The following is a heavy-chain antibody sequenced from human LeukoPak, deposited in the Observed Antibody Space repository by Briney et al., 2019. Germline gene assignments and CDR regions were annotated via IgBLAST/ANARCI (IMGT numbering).Heavy chain of an antibody. V-gene: IGHV4-39*07. CDR1: GASINNSSYY. D-gene: IGHD6-13*01. Sequence: SETLSLTCTVSGASINNSSYYWGWIRQPPGKGLEWIGTIYYSGSTYYSPSLPSRVTISVDTSKNHFSLNLSSVTAADTAVYYCARTIAAADRYFDYWGQGTLVTVSS. CDR2: IYYSGST. J-gene: IGHJ4*02. CDR3: ARTIAAADRYFDY.